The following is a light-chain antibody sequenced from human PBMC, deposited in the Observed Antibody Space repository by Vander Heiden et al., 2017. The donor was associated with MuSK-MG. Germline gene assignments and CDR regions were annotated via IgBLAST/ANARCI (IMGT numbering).Light chain of an antibody. J-gene: IGKJ1*01. CDR1: QSVSSY. CDR2: DAS. Sequence: GERATLSCRASQSVSSYLAWYQQKPGQAPRLLIYDASNRATGIPARFSGSGSGTDFTLTISSLEPEDFAVYYCQQRSNWPEWTFGQGTKVEIK. CDR3: QQRSNWPEWT. V-gene: IGKV3-11*01.